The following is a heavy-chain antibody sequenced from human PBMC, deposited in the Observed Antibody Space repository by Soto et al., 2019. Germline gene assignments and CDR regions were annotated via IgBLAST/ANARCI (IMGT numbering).Heavy chain of an antibody. V-gene: IGHV3-30*18. CDR3: AKDCSGGSCYGYYYYGMDV. CDR1: GFTFSSYG. J-gene: IGHJ6*02. Sequence: QVQLVESGGGVVQPGRSLRLSCAASGFTFSSYGMHWVRQAPGKGLEWVAVISYDGSNKYYADSVKGRFTISRDNSKNTLYLQMNSLRDEDTAVYYCAKDCSGGSCYGYYYYGMDVWGQGTTVTVSS. CDR2: ISYDGSNK. D-gene: IGHD2-15*01.